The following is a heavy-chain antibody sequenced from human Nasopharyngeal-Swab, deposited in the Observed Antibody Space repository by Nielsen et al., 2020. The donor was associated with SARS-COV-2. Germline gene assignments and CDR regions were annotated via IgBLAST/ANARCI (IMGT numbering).Heavy chain of an antibody. D-gene: IGHD3-16*01. V-gene: IGHV3-23*01. Sequence: GESLKISCAASGFTFSSYAMSWVRQAPGKGLEWVSAISGSGGSTYYADSVKGRFTISRDNSKNTLYLQMNSLRVEDTAVYYCAKGGGAGYWGQGTLVTVSS. J-gene: IGHJ4*02. CDR3: AKGGGAGY. CDR1: GFTFSSYA. CDR2: ISGSGGST.